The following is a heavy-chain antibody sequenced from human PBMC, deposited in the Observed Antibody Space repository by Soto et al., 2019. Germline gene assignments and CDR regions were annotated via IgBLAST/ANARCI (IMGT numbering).Heavy chain of an antibody. D-gene: IGHD3-10*01. CDR2: IIPILGIA. V-gene: IGHV1-69*02. Sequence: GASVKVSCKASGGTFSSYTISWVRQAPGQGLEWMGRIIPILGIANYAQKFQGRVTITADKSTSTAYMELSRLRSDDTAVYYCARVFSRGYYYYGMDVWVQGTTVTVSS. J-gene: IGHJ6*02. CDR1: GGTFSSYT. CDR3: ARVFSRGYYYYGMDV.